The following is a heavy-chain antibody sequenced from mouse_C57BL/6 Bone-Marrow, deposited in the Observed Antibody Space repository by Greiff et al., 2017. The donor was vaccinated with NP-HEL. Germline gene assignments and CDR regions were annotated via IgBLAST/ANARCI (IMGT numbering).Heavy chain of an antibody. V-gene: IGHV1-26*01. CDR2: INHNNGGT. Sequence: EVQLQQSGPELVKPGASVKISCKASGYTFTDYYMNWVKQSHGKSLEWIGDINHNNGGTSYNQKFKVKATLTVAKSSITAYMELRSLTSEDSAVYSCAKKKVGLRAWFAYWGQGTLVTVSA. D-gene: IGHD1-1*01. CDR1: GYTFTDYY. CDR3: AKKKVGLRAWFAY. J-gene: IGHJ3*01.